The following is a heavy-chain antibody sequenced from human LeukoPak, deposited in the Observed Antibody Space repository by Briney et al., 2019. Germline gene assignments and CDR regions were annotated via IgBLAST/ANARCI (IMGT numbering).Heavy chain of an antibody. CDR2: IYTSGRT. CDR1: GGSISSYY. D-gene: IGHD6-19*01. Sequence: SETLXXTCTVSGGSISSYYWSWIRQPAGKGLEWIGRIYTSGRTNYNPSLKSRGTMLVETRKNKCSLKLSSVTAADTAVYYCARDSGYSSGWYYFDYWGQGTLVTVSS. J-gene: IGHJ4*02. CDR3: ARDSGYSSGWYYFDY. V-gene: IGHV4-4*07.